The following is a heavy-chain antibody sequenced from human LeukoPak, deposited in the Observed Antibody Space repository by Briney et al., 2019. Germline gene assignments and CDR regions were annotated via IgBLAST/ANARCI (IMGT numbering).Heavy chain of an antibody. Sequence: SETLSLTCTVSGGSISSSSYYWSWIRQPPGKGLEWIGYIYHSGSTYYNPSLKSRVTISVDRSKNQFSLKLSSVTAADTAVYYCARLSRVVPAALDAFDIWGQGTMVTVSS. CDR3: ARLSRVVPAALDAFDI. V-gene: IGHV4-30-2*01. CDR1: GGSISSSSYY. D-gene: IGHD2-2*01. CDR2: IYHSGST. J-gene: IGHJ3*02.